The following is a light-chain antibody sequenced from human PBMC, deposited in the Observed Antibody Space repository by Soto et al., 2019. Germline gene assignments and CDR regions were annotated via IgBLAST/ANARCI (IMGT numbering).Light chain of an antibody. V-gene: IGKV1-12*01. J-gene: IGKJ2*01. Sequence: DIQMTQSPSSVPASVGDRLSITCRASRDISNSLAWYQQTPGKAPKLLLRGASSLHRGVPSRFSGGGAGTEFTLTISSLQPEDFATYYCQQTSALPRTFGQG. CDR3: QQTSALPRT. CDR1: RDISNS. CDR2: GAS.